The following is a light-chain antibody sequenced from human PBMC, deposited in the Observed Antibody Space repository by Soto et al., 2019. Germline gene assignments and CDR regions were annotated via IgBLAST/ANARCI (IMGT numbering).Light chain of an antibody. J-gene: IGKJ1*01. CDR2: DAS. Sequence: EIVLTQSPATLSLSPGERATLSCRASQSVSSYLAWYQQKPGQAPRLLIYDASNRATGIPARFSGSGSGTDFTLTISSLEPEDFAVYYCQQRSNWPPWTFGQGIKVEIK. V-gene: IGKV3-11*01. CDR3: QQRSNWPPWT. CDR1: QSVSSY.